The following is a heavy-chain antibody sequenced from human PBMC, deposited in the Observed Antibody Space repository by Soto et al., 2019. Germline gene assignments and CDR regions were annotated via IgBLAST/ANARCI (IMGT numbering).Heavy chain of an antibody. D-gene: IGHD2-2*01. J-gene: IGHJ4*02. CDR1: GFTFSNYI. Sequence: EVQLLESGGNLVQPGGSLRLSCGASGFTFSNYIMSWVRQAPGKGLEWVSTISGSADSTYYADSVKGRFTISRDNSKNTVYLQMNRLRAEDTAVYYCAKGGLGYCSSTSCLFHFDYWGQGTLVTVSS. CDR3: AKGGLGYCSSTSCLFHFDY. V-gene: IGHV3-23*01. CDR2: ISGSADST.